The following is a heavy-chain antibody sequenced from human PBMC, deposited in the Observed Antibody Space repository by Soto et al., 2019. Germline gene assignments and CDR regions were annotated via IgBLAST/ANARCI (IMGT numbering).Heavy chain of an antibody. CDR2: FDPEDGET. Sequence: ASVKVSCKVSGYTLTELSMHWVRQAPGKGLEWMGGFDPEDGETIYAQKFQGRVTMTEDTSTDTAYMELSSLRSEDTAVYYCATSQNDFWSGYYTRGEVNWFDPWGQGTLVTVSS. D-gene: IGHD3-3*01. J-gene: IGHJ5*02. CDR3: ATSQNDFWSGYYTRGEVNWFDP. V-gene: IGHV1-24*01. CDR1: GYTLTELS.